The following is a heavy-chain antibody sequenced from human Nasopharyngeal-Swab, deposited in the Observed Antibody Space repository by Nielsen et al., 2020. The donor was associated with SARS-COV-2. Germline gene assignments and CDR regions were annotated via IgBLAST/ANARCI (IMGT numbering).Heavy chain of an antibody. CDR2: ISGSGGST. V-gene: IGHV3-23*01. CDR1: GFTFSSYA. CDR3: ARGITGTRRPDAFDI. D-gene: IGHD1-20*01. J-gene: IGHJ3*02. Sequence: GESLKISCAASGFTFSSYAMSWVRQAPGKGLEWVSAISGSGGSTYYADSVKGRFTISRDNSKNTLYLQMNSLRAEDTAVYYCARGITGTRRPDAFDIWGQGTMVTVSS.